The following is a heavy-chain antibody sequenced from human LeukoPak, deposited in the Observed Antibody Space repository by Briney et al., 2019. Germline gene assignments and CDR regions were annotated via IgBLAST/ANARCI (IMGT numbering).Heavy chain of an antibody. V-gene: IGHV4-4*07. CDR3: ARVTTGSYYSDH. D-gene: IGHD1-26*01. Sequence: SETLSLTCTVSGGSISGYFWSWIRQPAGKGLEWIGRIYTRGSTNYNPSLKSRVTMSVDTSKNQLSLKLRSVTAADTAVYYCARVTTGSYYSDHWGQGTLVTVSS. J-gene: IGHJ4*02. CDR2: IYTRGST. CDR1: GGSISGYF.